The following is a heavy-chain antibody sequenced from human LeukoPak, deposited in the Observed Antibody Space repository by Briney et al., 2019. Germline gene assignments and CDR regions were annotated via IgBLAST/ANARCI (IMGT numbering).Heavy chain of an antibody. CDR2: IYYSGST. Sequence: SETLSLTCTVSGGSISSYSWSWIRQPPGKGLEWIGSIYYSGSTNYNPSLKSRVTMSVDTSKNQFSLKLSSVTATDATVYYCARHEVNPNFDYWGQGILVTVSS. CDR1: GGSISSYS. D-gene: IGHD4-23*01. J-gene: IGHJ4*02. V-gene: IGHV4-59*08. CDR3: ARHEVNPNFDY.